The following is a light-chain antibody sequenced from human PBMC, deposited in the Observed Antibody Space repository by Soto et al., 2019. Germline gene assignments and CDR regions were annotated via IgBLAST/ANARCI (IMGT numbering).Light chain of an antibody. CDR1: SSNIGSTT. CDR3: AAWDDSLNGVV. Sequence: QSVLTQPPSASGTPVQRVTIACSGSSSNIGSTTVKWYQQLPGTATKLLLYNNNQRPSGVPDRFSGSKSGTSASLAISGLQYEDEADYYCAAWDDSLNGVVFGGVTKLTV. V-gene: IGLV1-44*01. J-gene: IGLJ3*02. CDR2: NNN.